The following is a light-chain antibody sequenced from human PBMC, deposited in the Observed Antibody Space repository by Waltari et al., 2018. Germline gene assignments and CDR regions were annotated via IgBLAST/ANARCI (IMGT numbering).Light chain of an antibody. J-gene: IGKJ1*01. CDR3: QQYDKWPWT. CDR1: QAVSSN. Sequence: EIVMTQSPATLSVSPGERATLSCRASQAVSSNLASYQQKPGQVPRLLMYYAAARAIGIPDRFSGSGSGTDFTLTISSLQSEDFVIYFCQQYDKWPWTFGQGTKVELK. V-gene: IGKV3-15*01. CDR2: YAA.